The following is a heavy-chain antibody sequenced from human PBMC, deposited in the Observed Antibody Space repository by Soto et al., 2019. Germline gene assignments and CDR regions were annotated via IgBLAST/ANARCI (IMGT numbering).Heavy chain of an antibody. CDR3: TTWLTAHFDY. D-gene: IGHD2-21*02. CDR2: SSDRRTGNT. Sequence: GGSRLSCAASGFTFSSYTLNWVRRAPGKGLEWVATSSDRRTGNTHYSDSVRGRFTLSRDYSRNILFLQMDSLRADDTALYYCTTWLTAHFDYWGRGTQVTVSS. CDR1: GFTFSSYT. V-gene: IGHV3-23*01. J-gene: IGHJ4*02.